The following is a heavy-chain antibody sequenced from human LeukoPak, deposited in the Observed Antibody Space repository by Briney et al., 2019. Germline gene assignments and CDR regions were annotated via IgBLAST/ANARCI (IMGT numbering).Heavy chain of an antibody. CDR1: GGSFSGYF. D-gene: IGHD6-13*01. Sequence: TSETLSLTCAVYGGSFSGYFWSWIRQPPGKGLEWIGEINHSGSTNSNPSLKSRVTISVDTSKNQFSLKLSSVTAADTAVYYCARVGGMRPAAAKVLRANWFDPWGQGILVTVSS. J-gene: IGHJ5*02. CDR3: ARVGGMRPAAAKVLRANWFDP. V-gene: IGHV4-34*01. CDR2: INHSGST.